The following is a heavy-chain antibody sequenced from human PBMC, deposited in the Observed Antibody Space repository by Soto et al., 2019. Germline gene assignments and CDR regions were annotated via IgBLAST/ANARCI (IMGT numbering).Heavy chain of an antibody. V-gene: IGHV4-59*01. CDR3: ARDPLGYYYMDV. D-gene: IGHD7-27*01. Sequence: QVQLQESGPGLVKPSETLSLTCTVSGGSISSYYWSWIRQPPGKGLEWIGYIYYSGSTNYNPSLKSRVTISVDTSKNQFSLKLSSVTAADTAVYYCARDPLGYYYMDVWGKGTTVTVSS. J-gene: IGHJ6*03. CDR2: IYYSGST. CDR1: GGSISSYY.